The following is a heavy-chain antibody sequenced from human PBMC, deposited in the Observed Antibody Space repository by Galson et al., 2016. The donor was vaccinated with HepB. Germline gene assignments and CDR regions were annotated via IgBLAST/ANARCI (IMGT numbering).Heavy chain of an antibody. CDR3: ASAPAATESDY. V-gene: IGHV3-7*01. D-gene: IGHD6-25*01. CDR1: GFTFRGYW. J-gene: IGHJ4*02. CDR2: IKQDGSEK. Sequence: SLRLSCAASGFTFRGYWMTWVRQAPGKGLEWVANIKQDGSEKNDVDSVKGRFTISRDNAKNLVYLQMNSLRAEDTAMYYCASAPAATESDYWGQGTLVTVSP.